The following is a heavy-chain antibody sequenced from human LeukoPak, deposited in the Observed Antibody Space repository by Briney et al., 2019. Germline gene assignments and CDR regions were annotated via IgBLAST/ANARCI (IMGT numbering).Heavy chain of an antibody. J-gene: IGHJ4*02. CDR2: TYYRSKWHN. CDR3: ARGYMGTTDY. V-gene: IGHV6-1*01. CDR1: GDSVSNKNTA. D-gene: IGHD1-7*01. Sequence: SQTLSLTCAISGDSVSNKNTAWNWIRQSPSRGLEWLGRTYYRSKWHNTYAASVKSRITINPDTSKNQLSLQLNSVTPEDTAVYYCARGYMGTTDYWGQGTLVIVSS.